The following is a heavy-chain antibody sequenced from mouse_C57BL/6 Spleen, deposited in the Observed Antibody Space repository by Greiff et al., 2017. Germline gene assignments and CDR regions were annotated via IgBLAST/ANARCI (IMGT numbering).Heavy chain of an antibody. V-gene: IGHV2-6-1*01. CDR1: GFSLTSYG. D-gene: IGHD2-1*01. J-gene: IGHJ4*01. CDR2: IWSDGST. Sequence: VKLMESGPGLVAPSQRLSITCTVSGFSLTSYGVHWVRQPPGKGLEWLVVIWSDGSTTYNSALKSRLSISKDNSKSQVFLKMNSLQTDDTAMYYCARHEGAYGNYDYAMDYWGQGTSVTVSS. CDR3: ARHEGAYGNYDYAMDY.